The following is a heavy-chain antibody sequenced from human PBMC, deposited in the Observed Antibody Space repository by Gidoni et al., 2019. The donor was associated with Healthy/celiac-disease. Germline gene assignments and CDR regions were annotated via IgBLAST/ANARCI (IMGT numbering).Heavy chain of an antibody. D-gene: IGHD3-10*01. J-gene: IGHJ4*02. CDR2: ISSNGGST. CDR1: GFTFGSYA. Sequence: EVQLVESGCGLVQPGGSLRLPCSASGFTFGSYARDGGRQGPGKGLEYVSAISSNGGSTYYADSVKGRFTISRDNSKNTLYLQMSSLRAEDTAVYYCVKDLKGVREGGWGQGTLVTVSS. V-gene: IGHV3-64D*06. CDR3: VKDLKGVREGG.